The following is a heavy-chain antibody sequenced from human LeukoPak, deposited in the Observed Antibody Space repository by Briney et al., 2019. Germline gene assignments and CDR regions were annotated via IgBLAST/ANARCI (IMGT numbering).Heavy chain of an antibody. CDR1: GGSISSYY. D-gene: IGHD6-13*01. CDR3: ARLLVAAAGHYYFDY. Sequence: SETLSLTCTVSGGSISSYYWSWIRQPPGKGLEWIGYIYYSGSTNYNPSLKSRVTISVDTSKNQFSLKLSSVTAAGTAVYYCARLLVAAAGHYYFDYWGQGTLVTVSS. CDR2: IYYSGST. V-gene: IGHV4-59*08. J-gene: IGHJ4*02.